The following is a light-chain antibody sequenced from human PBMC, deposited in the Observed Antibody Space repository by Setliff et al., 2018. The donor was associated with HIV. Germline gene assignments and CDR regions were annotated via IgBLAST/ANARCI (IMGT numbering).Light chain of an antibody. Sequence: QSALTQPASVSGSPGQSIIISCTGTSSDVGTYNLVSWYQQHPGKAPKLIISEVTKRPSGVSNRFSGSKSGNTASLTISGPQAEDEADYYCCSYAGSSTCVFGTGTKVTVL. CDR3: CSYAGSSTCV. V-gene: IGLV2-23*02. CDR2: EVT. J-gene: IGLJ1*01. CDR1: SSDVGTYNL.